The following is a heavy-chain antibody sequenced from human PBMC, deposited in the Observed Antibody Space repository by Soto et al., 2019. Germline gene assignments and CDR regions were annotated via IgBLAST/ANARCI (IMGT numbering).Heavy chain of an antibody. CDR3: ARHRGSYGGEYYFDY. J-gene: IGHJ4*02. CDR1: GDSISRSSLY. CDR2: IYYSGST. V-gene: IGHV4-39*01. D-gene: IGHD3-16*01. Sequence: SETRSVRWTGSGDSISRSSLYGGWIRQPPGKGLEWIGTIYYSGSTYYNPSLKSRVTISVDTSKNQFSLKLTSVTAADTAVYYCARHRGSYGGEYYFDYWGQGTLVTVS.